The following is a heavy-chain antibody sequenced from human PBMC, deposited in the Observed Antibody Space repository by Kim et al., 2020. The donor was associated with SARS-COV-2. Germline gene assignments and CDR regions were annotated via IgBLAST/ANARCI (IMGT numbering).Heavy chain of an antibody. CDR2: IYYSGST. V-gene: IGHV4-39*07. Sequence: SETLSLTCTVSGGSISSSSYYWGWIRQPPGKGLEWIGSIYYSGSTYYNPSLKSRVTISVDTSKNQFSLKLSSVTAADTAVYYCAMRRRYYDILTGYGYWGQGTLVTVSS. CDR1: GGSISSSSYY. CDR3: AMRRRYYDILTGYGY. D-gene: IGHD3-9*01. J-gene: IGHJ4*02.